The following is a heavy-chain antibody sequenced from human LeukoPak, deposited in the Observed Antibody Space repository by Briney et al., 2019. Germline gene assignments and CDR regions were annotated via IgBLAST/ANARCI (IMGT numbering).Heavy chain of an antibody. V-gene: IGHV1-46*01. Sequence: GASEKVSCKASGYAFTSYYMYWVRWAPGQGLEWMGIINPSGGSTSYAQKFQGRVTMTRDMSTSIVYMELSSLRSEDTAVYYCARGLAATLPGDYWGQGTLVTVSS. CDR2: INPSGGST. J-gene: IGHJ4*02. CDR1: GYAFTSYY. CDR3: ARGLAATLPGDY. D-gene: IGHD2-15*01.